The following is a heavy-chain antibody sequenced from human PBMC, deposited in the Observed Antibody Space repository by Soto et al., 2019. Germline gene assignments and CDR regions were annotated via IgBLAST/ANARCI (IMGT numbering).Heavy chain of an antibody. CDR3: ARQRTGTTLDAFDI. V-gene: IGHV1-2*04. Sequence: ASVKVSCKVSGYTLTELSMHWVRQAPGQGLEWMGWINPNSGGTNYAQKFQGWVTMTRDTSISTAYMELSRLRSDDTAVYYCARQRTGTTLDAFDIWGQGTMVTVSS. J-gene: IGHJ3*02. CDR2: INPNSGGT. D-gene: IGHD1-7*01. CDR1: GYTLTELS.